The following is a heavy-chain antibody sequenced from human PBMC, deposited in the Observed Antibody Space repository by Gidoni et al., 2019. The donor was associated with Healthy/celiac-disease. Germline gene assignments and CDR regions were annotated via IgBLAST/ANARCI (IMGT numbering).Heavy chain of an antibody. CDR3: ARELYYYDSSGYYFDHPFDY. CDR1: GFTFSSYS. J-gene: IGHJ4*02. CDR2: ISSSSSYI. D-gene: IGHD3-22*01. Sequence: EVQLVESGGGLVKPGGSLRLSCAASGFTFSSYSMNWVRQAPGKGLEWVSSISSSSSYIYYADSVKGRFTISRDNAKNSLYLQMNSLRAEDTAVYYCARELYYYDSSGYYFDHPFDYWGQGTLVTVSS. V-gene: IGHV3-21*01.